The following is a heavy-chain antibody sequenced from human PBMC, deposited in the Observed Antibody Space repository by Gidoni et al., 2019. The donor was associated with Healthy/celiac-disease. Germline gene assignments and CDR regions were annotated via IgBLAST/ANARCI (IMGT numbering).Heavy chain of an antibody. Sequence: QVTSKESGPVLVKPTETLTLTCTVSGFSLSNARMGVSWIRQPPGKALEWLAHIFSNDEKSYSTSLKSRLTISKDTSKSQVVLTMTNMDPVDTATYYCARIPDYYDSSGYYGSDAFDIWGQGTMVTVSS. D-gene: IGHD3-22*01. J-gene: IGHJ3*02. CDR2: IFSNDEK. V-gene: IGHV2-26*01. CDR1: GFSLSNARMG. CDR3: ARIPDYYDSSGYYGSDAFDI.